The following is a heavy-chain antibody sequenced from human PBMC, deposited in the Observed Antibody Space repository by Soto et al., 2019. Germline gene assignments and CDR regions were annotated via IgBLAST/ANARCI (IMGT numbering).Heavy chain of an antibody. D-gene: IGHD3-9*01. V-gene: IGHV3-53*01. CDR3: ARNHYYDILTGYYPYGMDL. CDR1: GLNVSSNY. CDR2: LYTVGTT. J-gene: IGHJ6*02. Sequence: VGSLRLSCAASGLNVSSNYMAWVRRAPGKGLEWVSILYTVGTTYYADSVKGRFTISRDNSKNTLYLQMKSLRAEDTAVYYCARNHYYDILTGYYPYGMDLWGQGTSVNVSS.